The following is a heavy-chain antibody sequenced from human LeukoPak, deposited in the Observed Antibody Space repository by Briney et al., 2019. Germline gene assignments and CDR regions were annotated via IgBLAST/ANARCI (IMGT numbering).Heavy chain of an antibody. Sequence: SGTLSLTCAVSGGSISSSNWWSWVRQPPGKGLEWIGEIYHSGSTNYNPSLKSRVTISVDTSKNQFSLKLSSVTAADTAVYYCARRSSSQPPNYWGQGTLVTVSS. D-gene: IGHD6-13*01. V-gene: IGHV4-4*02. CDR3: ARRSSSQPPNY. CDR1: GGSISSSNW. CDR2: IYHSGST. J-gene: IGHJ4*02.